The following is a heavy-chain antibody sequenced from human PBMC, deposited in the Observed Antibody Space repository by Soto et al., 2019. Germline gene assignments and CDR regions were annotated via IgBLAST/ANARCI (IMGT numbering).Heavy chain of an antibody. J-gene: IGHJ3*02. V-gene: IGHV4-39*01. CDR3: ARVERGTATTVVDAFDI. CDR1: GGSISSSSYY. Sequence: SETLSLTCTVSGGSISSSSYYWGWIRQPPGKGLEWIGSIYYSGSTYYNPSLKSRVTISVDTSKNQSSLKLSSVTAADTALYYCARVERGTATTVVDAFDIWGPGTMVTVSS. D-gene: IGHD1-1*01. CDR2: IYYSGST.